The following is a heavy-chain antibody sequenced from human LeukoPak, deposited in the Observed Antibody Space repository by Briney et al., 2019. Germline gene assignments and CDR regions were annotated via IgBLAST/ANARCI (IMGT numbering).Heavy chain of an antibody. V-gene: IGHV3-7*01. J-gene: IGHJ2*01. CDR1: GFTFSSYW. Sequence: GGSLRLSCAASGFTFSSYWMSWVRQAPGKGLEWVANIKQDGSEKYYVDSVKGRFTISRDNAKNSLYPQMNSLRAEDTAVHYCARDHPISYFDLWGRGTLVTVSS. CDR3: ARDHPISYFDL. CDR2: IKQDGSEK.